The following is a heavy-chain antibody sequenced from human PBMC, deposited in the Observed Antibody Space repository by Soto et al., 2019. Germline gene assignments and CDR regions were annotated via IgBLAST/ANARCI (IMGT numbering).Heavy chain of an antibody. Sequence: QVQLVESGGGVVQPGRSLRLSCAASGFTFSSYAMHWVRQAPGKGLEWVAVISYDGSNKHYAASVKGRFTISRGNSKNTLYLKMNSLRAEDTAGYYCARDHLVSWELSYYGMDVWGQGTTVTVSS. CDR1: GFTFSSYA. D-gene: IGHD1-26*01. V-gene: IGHV3-30-3*01. CDR2: ISYDGSNK. J-gene: IGHJ6*02. CDR3: ARDHLVSWELSYYGMDV.